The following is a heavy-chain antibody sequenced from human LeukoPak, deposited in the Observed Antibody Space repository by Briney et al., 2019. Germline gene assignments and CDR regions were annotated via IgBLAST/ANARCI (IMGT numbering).Heavy chain of an antibody. CDR3: ARDSVYDFWSGTPTDY. CDR1: GFTFSSYW. V-gene: IGHV3-7*01. J-gene: IGHJ4*02. CDR2: IKQDGSEK. Sequence: QPGGSLRLSCAASGFTFSSYWMSWVRQAPGKGLEWVANIKQDGSEKYYVDSVKGRFTISRDNAKNSLYLQMNSLRAEDTAVYYCARDSVYDFWSGTPTDYWGQGTLVTVSS. D-gene: IGHD3-3*01.